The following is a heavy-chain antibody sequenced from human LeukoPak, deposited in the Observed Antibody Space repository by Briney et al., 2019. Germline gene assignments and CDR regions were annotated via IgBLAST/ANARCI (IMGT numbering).Heavy chain of an antibody. CDR3: ARGLRAAADDY. D-gene: IGHD6-13*01. CDR1: GYAFINYA. J-gene: IGHJ4*02. CDR2: INAGNGNT. V-gene: IGHV1-3*01. Sequence: ASLKVSCKTSGYAFINYAINWRRQAPGQRPEWMGWINAGNGNTKYSQKFQGRVTMTRDTSASTAYMELSSLRSEDTAVYYCARGLRAAADDYWGQRTLVTVSS.